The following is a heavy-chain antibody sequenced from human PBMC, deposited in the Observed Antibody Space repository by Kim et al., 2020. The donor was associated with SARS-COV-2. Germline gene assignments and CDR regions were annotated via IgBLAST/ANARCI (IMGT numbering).Heavy chain of an antibody. CDR2: INHSGST. D-gene: IGHD4-4*01. J-gene: IGHJ6*01. CDR3: SRIVTTVVSYYYYGMDV. CDR1: GGSFSGYY. Sequence: SETLSLTCAVYGGSFSGYYWSWIRQPPGKGLEWIGEINHSGSTNYNPSLKSRVTISVDTSKNQFSLKLSSVTAADTAVYYCSRIVTTVVSYYYYGMDVWG. V-gene: IGHV4-34*01.